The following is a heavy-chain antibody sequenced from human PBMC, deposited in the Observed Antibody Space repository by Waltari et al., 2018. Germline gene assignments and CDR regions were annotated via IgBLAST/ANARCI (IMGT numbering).Heavy chain of an antibody. CDR2: IYYSGST. V-gene: IGHV4-31*03. CDR3: ARDCCGYSYGAFDP. CDR1: GASISSGGYY. J-gene: IGHJ5*02. Sequence: QVQLQESGPGLVKPSQTLSLTCTVAGASISSGGYYWSWIRQHPGKGLEWMGYIYYSGSTYYNPSLKSRVTISVDTSKNQFSLKLSSVTAADTAVYYCARDCCGYSYGAFDPWGQGTLVTVSS. D-gene: IGHD5-18*01.